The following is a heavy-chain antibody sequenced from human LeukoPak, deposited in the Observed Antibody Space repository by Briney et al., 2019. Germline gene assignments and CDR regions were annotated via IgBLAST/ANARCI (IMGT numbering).Heavy chain of an antibody. CDR3: ARDRTIFGKGYFDY. D-gene: IGHD3-3*01. CDR1: GYTFTSYD. J-gene: IGHJ4*02. Sequence: ASVKVSCKASGYTFTSYDINWVRQATGQGLEWMGWMNPNSGNTGYAQKLQGRVTMTTDTSTSTAYMELRSLRSDDTAVYYCARDRTIFGKGYFDYWGQGTLVTVSS. CDR2: MNPNSGNT. V-gene: IGHV1-8*02.